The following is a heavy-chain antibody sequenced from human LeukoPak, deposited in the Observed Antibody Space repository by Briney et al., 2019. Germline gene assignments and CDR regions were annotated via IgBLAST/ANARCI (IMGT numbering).Heavy chain of an antibody. Sequence: PSETLSLTCTVSGGSISSYYWSWIRQPPGKGLEWIGYIYYSGSTNYNPSLKSRVTISVDTSKNQFSLKLSSVTAADTAVYYCARSAPVGYCSGGGCYDLNDAFDIWGQGTMVTVSS. V-gene: IGHV4-59*01. CDR1: GGSISSYY. CDR2: IYYSGST. CDR3: ARSAPVGYCSGGGCYDLNDAFDI. J-gene: IGHJ3*02. D-gene: IGHD2-15*01.